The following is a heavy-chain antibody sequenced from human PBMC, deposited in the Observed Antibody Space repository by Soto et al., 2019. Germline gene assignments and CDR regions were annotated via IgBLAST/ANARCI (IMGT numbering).Heavy chain of an antibody. V-gene: IGHV3-23*01. J-gene: IGHJ5*02. CDR2: ISASGGVK. Sequence: EVQLSESGGDLRQPGGSLRLSCAASGFTFTNYAMTWVRQTPGKGLEWVSGISASGGVKYYADSVRGRFTVSRDNSKNILYHQMDNLRDEDTAVYDCAREVGAPSGWIDPWGQGTQVTVSS. CDR3: AREVGAPSGWIDP. CDR1: GFTFTNYA. D-gene: IGHD1-26*01.